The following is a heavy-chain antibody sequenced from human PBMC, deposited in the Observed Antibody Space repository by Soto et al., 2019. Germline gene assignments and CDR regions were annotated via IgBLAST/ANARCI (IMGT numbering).Heavy chain of an antibody. Sequence: GASVKVSCKASGYTFTGYYMHWVRQAPGQGLEWMGWINPNSGGTNYAQKFQGWVTMTRDTSISTAYMELSRLRSDDTAVYYCARRRLGYCSSTSCDAFDIWGQGTMVPSPQ. CDR1: GYTFTGYY. CDR2: INPNSGGT. CDR3: ARRRLGYCSSTSCDAFDI. V-gene: IGHV1-2*04. D-gene: IGHD2-2*01. J-gene: IGHJ3*02.